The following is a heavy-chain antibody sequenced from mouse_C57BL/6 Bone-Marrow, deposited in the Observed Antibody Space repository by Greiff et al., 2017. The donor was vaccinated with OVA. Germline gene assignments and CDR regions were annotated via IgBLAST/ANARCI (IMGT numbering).Heavy chain of an antibody. V-gene: IGHV1-81*01. CDR2: IYPRSGNT. CDR1: GYTFTSYG. J-gene: IGHJ3*01. D-gene: IGHD2-4*01. CDR3: ARDYDYPAWFAY. Sequence: VQLQQPGAELVRPGASVKLSCKASGYTFTSYGISWVKQRPGQGLEWIGEIYPRSGNTYYNEKFKGKATLTADKSSSTAYMELRSLTSEDSAVYFYARDYDYPAWFAYWGQGTLVTVSA.